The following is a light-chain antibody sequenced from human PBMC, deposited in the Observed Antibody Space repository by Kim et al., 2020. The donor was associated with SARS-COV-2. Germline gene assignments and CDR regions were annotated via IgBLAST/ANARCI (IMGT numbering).Light chain of an antibody. V-gene: IGLV2-14*03. J-gene: IGLJ1*01. CDR1: SSDVGGQKY. Sequence: GQSITISCTGTSSDVGGQKYVSWYQQHPGKAPKLMMFGVTNRPSGVSNRFSGSKSGNTASLTISGLRPEDEADYYCCSYTNSGTYVFGTGTKVTVL. CDR3: CSYTNSGTYV. CDR2: GVT.